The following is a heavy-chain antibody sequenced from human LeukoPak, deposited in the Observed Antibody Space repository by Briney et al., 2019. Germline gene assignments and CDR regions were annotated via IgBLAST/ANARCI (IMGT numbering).Heavy chain of an antibody. CDR1: GFTFSSYA. CDR3: ASSHCSSTSCYHYYGMDV. J-gene: IGHJ6*04. D-gene: IGHD2-2*01. V-gene: IGHV3-30*14. Sequence: LPGRSLRLSCAASGFTFSSYAMHWVRQAPGKGLEWVAVISYDGSNKYYADSVKGRFTISRDNSKNTLYLQMNSLRAEDTAVYYCASSHCSSTSCYHYYGMDVWGKGTTVTVSS. CDR2: ISYDGSNK.